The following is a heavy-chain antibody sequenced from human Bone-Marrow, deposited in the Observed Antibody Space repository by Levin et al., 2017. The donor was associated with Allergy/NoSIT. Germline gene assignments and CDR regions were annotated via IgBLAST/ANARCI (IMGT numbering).Heavy chain of an antibody. D-gene: IGHD3-3*01. CDR2: INHSGST. CDR1: GGSFSGYY. V-gene: IGHV4-34*01. J-gene: IGHJ4*02. CDR3: ARVRITIFGVVIIPRGYYFDY. Sequence: ASETLSLTCAVYGGSFSGYYWSWIRQPPGKGLEWIGEINHSGSTNYNPSLKSRVTISVDTSKNQFSLKLSSVTAADTAVYYCARVRITIFGVVIIPRGYYFDYWGQGTLVTVSS.